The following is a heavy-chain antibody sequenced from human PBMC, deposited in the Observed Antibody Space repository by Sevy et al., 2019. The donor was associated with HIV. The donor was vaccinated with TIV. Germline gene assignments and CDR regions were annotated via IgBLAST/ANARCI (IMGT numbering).Heavy chain of an antibody. CDR1: GFTFYNYG. CDR2: IWYDGSNK. J-gene: IGHJ4*02. CDR3: ARAAEGVNFDRLRFI. D-gene: IGHD3-9*01. V-gene: IGHV3-33*01. Sequence: GGSLRLSCAASGFTFYNYGMHWVRQAPGKGLEWVAVIWYDGSNKYYADSVKGRFTISRDNSKNMLYLQMNSLRAEDTAVYYCARAAEGVNFDRLRFIWGQGTLVTVSS.